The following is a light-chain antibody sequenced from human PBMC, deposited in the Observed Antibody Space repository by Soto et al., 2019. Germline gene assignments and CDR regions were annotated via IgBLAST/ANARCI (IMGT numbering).Light chain of an antibody. Sequence: DIVMTQSPDSLALSLGERATVNCKCSRSVLYKSNNKNHLAWYQQKPGQPPQLIIYWASTRESGVPERFSGSGSGTDFTLTISSLEAEDFATYYCQQLHGYPITFGQGTRLEIK. V-gene: IGKV4-1*01. CDR2: WAS. J-gene: IGKJ5*01. CDR1: RSVLYKSNNKNH. CDR3: QQLHGYPIT.